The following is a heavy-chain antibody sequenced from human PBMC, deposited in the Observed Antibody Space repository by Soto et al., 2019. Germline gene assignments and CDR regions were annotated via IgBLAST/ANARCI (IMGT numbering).Heavy chain of an antibody. V-gene: IGHV1-3*04. D-gene: IGHD1-1*01. J-gene: IGHJ4*02. CDR1: GYTFTNYP. Sequence: QVHLVQSGAEVKKPGASVKVSCKTSGYTFTNYPIHWVRQAPGQGLEWLGWINTGNGDTRYSPKFQGRVTRTSDTSATSVYLELNNLRSEDTSMFYCATNAFDYWGQGTLVTVPP. CDR2: INTGNGDT. CDR3: ATNAFDY.